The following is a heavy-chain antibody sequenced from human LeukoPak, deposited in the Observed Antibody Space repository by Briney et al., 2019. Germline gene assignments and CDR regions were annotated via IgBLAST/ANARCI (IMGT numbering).Heavy chain of an antibody. CDR2: ISTYNGNT. D-gene: IGHD3-22*01. J-gene: IGHJ4*02. Sequence: ASVKVSCKASGYTFTSYAISWVRQAPGQGLEWMGWISTYNGNTNYAQKFQGRVTLTRNTSISTAYMELSSLRSEDTAVYYCARVSTVYYDSRDYYLFDYWGQGTLVTVSS. CDR1: GYTFTSYA. CDR3: ARVSTVYYDSRDYYLFDY. V-gene: IGHV1-18*01.